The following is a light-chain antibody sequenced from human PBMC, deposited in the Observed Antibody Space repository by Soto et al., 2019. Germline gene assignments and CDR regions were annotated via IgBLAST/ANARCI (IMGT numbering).Light chain of an antibody. V-gene: IGLV1-47*01. CDR1: SSNIGSNY. CDR3: AAWDDSLSVV. J-gene: IGLJ3*02. CDR2: SNN. Sequence: QSVLSQPPSASGTPGQRVTISCSGSSSNIGSNYAYWYQQLPGTAPKLLIYSNNQRPSGVPDRFSGSKSGTSASLAISGLRSEDEADYYCAAWDDSLSVVFGGGTKLTVL.